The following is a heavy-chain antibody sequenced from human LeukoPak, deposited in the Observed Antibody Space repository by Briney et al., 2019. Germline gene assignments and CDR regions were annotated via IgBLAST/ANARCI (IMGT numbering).Heavy chain of an antibody. CDR2: IDNSGST. CDR3: ARAPLYSGGSGWSIYYFYAMDI. D-gene: IGHD6-19*01. V-gene: IGHV4-59*01. CDR1: GGSISSSY. Sequence: SQTLSLTCTVSGGSISSSYWSWVRQPPGKGLEWIGYIDNSGSTNYNPSLKSRVTISLDTPKTQFSLKLSSVTAADTAVYYCARAPLYSGGSGWSIYYFYAMDIWGQGTTVTVSS. J-gene: IGHJ6*02.